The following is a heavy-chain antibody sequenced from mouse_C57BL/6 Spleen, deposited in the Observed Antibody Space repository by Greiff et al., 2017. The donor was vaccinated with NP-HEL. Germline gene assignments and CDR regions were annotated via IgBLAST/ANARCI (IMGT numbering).Heavy chain of an antibody. CDR3: ARYGSSGY. D-gene: IGHD1-1*01. J-gene: IGHJ2*01. Sequence: EVQLQQSGPELVKPGASVKISCKASGYTFTDYYMNWVKQSHGKSLEWIGDINPNNGGTSYNQKFKGKATLSVDKSSSTAYMELRSLTSEDSAGYYCARYGSSGYWGQGTTLTVSS. V-gene: IGHV1-26*01. CDR2: INPNNGGT. CDR1: GYTFTDYY.